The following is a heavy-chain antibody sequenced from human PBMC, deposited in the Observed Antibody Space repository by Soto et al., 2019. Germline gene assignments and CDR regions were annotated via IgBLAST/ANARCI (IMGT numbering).Heavy chain of an antibody. CDR2: ISPYNGEA. Sequence: QVLLVQSGSEVKKPGASVKVSCKASGYSFTSYGVTWVRQAPGQGLEWMGWISPYNGEAHYPQKFQGRVTMTTDTSTTTAYMELRILRSDDTALYYCARTYCSGGACYDSWGQGTLVTVSS. D-gene: IGHD2-15*01. CDR1: GYSFTSYG. V-gene: IGHV1-18*01. J-gene: IGHJ5*01. CDR3: ARTYCSGGACYDS.